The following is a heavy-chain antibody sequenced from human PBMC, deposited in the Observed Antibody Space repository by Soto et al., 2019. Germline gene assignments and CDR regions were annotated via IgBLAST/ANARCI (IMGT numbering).Heavy chain of an antibody. CDR3: THHGYYSYGMDV. Sequence: QITLKESGPTLVKPTQTLTLTCTFSGFSHSTSGVGVGWIRQPPGKALEWLALIFWDDDKRYSPSLKSRLTITKGTSKNQVVLTMTNMDPVDAATYYCTHHGYYSYGMDVWGQGTTVTVSS. CDR1: GFSHSTSGVG. V-gene: IGHV2-5*02. J-gene: IGHJ6*02. CDR2: IFWDDDK.